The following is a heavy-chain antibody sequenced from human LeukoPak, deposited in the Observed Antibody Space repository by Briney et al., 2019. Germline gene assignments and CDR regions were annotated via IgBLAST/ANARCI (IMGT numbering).Heavy chain of an antibody. D-gene: IGHD6-13*01. CDR3: ARCYSSSWCLFDY. CDR2: INHSGST. J-gene: IGHJ4*02. V-gene: IGHV4-34*01. Sequence: SETLSLTCAVYGGSFSGYYWSWIRQPPGKGLEWIGEINHSGSTNYNPSLKSRVTISVDKTKNQFSLKLSSVTAADTAVYYCARCYSSSWCLFDYWGQGTLVTVSS. CDR1: GGSFSGYY.